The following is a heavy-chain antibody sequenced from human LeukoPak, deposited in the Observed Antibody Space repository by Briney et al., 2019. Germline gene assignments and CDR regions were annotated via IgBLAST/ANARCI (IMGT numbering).Heavy chain of an antibody. V-gene: IGHV1-46*01. D-gene: IGHD3-22*01. CDR1: GYTFTSYY. CDR2: INPSGGST. Sequence: ASVKVSCKASGYTFTSYYMHWVRQAPGQGLEWMGIINPSGGSTSYAQKLQGIVTMTRDTSTSTVYMELSSLRSEDTAVYYCARDLHYYDSSGYSWGYWGQGTLVTVSS. J-gene: IGHJ4*02. CDR3: ARDLHYYDSSGYSWGY.